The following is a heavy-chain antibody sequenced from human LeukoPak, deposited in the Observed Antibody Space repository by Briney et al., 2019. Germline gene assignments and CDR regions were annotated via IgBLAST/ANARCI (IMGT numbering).Heavy chain of an antibody. CDR2: ISYDGSNK. CDR1: GYTFSSYA. CDR3: ARGSRGVLRFLEWLWFDY. D-gene: IGHD3-3*01. J-gene: IGHJ4*02. Sequence: GGSLRLSCAASGYTFSSYAMHWVRQAAGKGLGWGAVISYDGSNKYYADSVKGRFTISRDNSKNTLYLQMNSLRAEDTAVYYCARGSRGVLRFLEWLWFDYWGQGTLVSVSS. V-gene: IGHV3-30-3*01.